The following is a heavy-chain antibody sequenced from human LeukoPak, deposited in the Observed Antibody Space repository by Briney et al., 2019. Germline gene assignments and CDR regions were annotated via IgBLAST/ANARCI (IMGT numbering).Heavy chain of an antibody. V-gene: IGHV3-23*01. CDR3: ARDRSGSYRPLDY. Sequence: GGSLRLSCAASGFTFSSYAMSWVRQAPGKGLEWVSAISGSGGSTYYADSVKGRFTISRDNSKNTLYLQMNSLRAEDTAVYYCARDRSGSYRPLDYWGQGTLVTVSS. CDR2: ISGSGGST. J-gene: IGHJ4*02. CDR1: GFTFSSYA. D-gene: IGHD1-26*01.